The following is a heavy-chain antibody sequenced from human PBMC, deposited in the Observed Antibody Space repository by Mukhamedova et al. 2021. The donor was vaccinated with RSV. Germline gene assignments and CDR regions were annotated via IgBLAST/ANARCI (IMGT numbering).Heavy chain of an antibody. D-gene: IGHD3-10*01. Sequence: GMSWVRQAPGKGLEWVSAISGSGGSTYYADSVKGRFTISRDNSMNTLYLQMNSLRAEDTAIYYCANPRGDYWGQGTLVTVSS. CDR3: ANPRGDY. CDR1: G. CDR2: ISGSGGST. J-gene: IGHJ4*02. V-gene: IGHV3-23*01.